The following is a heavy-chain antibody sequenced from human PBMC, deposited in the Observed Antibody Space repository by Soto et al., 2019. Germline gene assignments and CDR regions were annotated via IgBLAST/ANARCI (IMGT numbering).Heavy chain of an antibody. V-gene: IGHV1-3*01. Sequence: ASVKVSCKASGYTFTRYDMHWVRQAPGQRLEWMGWINLGRGNTKYSQKFQGRVTITRDTAATTAYIQLSSLRSEDTALYYCARVRDMGRGVPLFYYGLDVWGQGTTVTVSS. J-gene: IGHJ6*02. CDR2: INLGRGNT. CDR3: ARVRDMGRGVPLFYYGLDV. D-gene: IGHD3-10*01. CDR1: GYTFTRYD.